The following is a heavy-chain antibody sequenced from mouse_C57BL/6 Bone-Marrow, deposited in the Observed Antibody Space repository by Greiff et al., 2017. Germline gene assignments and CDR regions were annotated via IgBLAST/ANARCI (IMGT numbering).Heavy chain of an antibody. CDR2: IDPSDSYN. Sequence: QVQLQQPGAELVKPGASVKLSCKASGYTFTSYWMQWVKQRPGQGLEWIGEIDPSDSYNNYNQKFKGKATLTVDTSSSTAYMQLSSLTSEDSAVYYCARDYYCSSYLYAMDYWGQGTSVTVSS. V-gene: IGHV1-50*01. CDR3: ARDYYCSSYLYAMDY. J-gene: IGHJ4*01. CDR1: GYTFTSYW. D-gene: IGHD1-1*01.